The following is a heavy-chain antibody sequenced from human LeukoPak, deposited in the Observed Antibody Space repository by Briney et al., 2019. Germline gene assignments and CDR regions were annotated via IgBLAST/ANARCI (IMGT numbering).Heavy chain of an antibody. Sequence: PGGSLRLSCAASGFTFSRYGMHWVRQAPGKGLEWVTAISYDGSNKYYADSVKGRFTISRDNPKNTVYVQMNSLRAEDTAVYYCAKEGYSRGYYSYYYMDVWGKGTMVTVSS. D-gene: IGHD6-13*01. CDR3: AKEGYSRGYYSYYYMDV. V-gene: IGHV3-30*04. CDR2: ISYDGSNK. CDR1: GFTFSRYG. J-gene: IGHJ6*03.